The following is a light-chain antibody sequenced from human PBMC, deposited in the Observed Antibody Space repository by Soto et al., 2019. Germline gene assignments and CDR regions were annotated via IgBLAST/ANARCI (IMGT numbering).Light chain of an antibody. V-gene: IGLV2-14*03. Sequence: QSALTQPASVSGSPGQSITISCTGTSSDVGGYDYVSWYQQPPGKVPKLMIYEVFRRPSGISDRFSGSKSGNTASLAISGLQAQDEADYYCCSYTTASTFVLGGGTKVTVL. CDR3: CSYTTASTFV. CDR2: EVF. CDR1: SSDVGGYDY. J-gene: IGLJ2*01.